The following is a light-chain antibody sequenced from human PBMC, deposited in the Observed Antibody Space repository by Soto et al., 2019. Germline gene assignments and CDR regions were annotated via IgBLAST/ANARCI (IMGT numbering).Light chain of an antibody. Sequence: EVVLTQSPGTLSLSPGEGATLSCRAGQSVTSSFLVWYQQKSGQAPRLLIYGASSRATGIPDRFSGSGSGTDFTLTISRLEPEDFAVYYCHQYGSSPLTFGQGTKVEIK. V-gene: IGKV3-20*01. CDR2: GAS. CDR3: HQYGSSPLT. CDR1: QSVTSSF. J-gene: IGKJ1*01.